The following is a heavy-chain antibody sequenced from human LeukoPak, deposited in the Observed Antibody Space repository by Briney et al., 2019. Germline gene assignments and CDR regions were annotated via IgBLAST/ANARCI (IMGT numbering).Heavy chain of an antibody. CDR3: ARESSSLYFDY. CDR2: ISSSIGYI. J-gene: IGHJ4*02. Sequence: GGSLRLSCAASGFTFRSYSINWGRRAPGEGLEWVSSISSSIGYIYYADSVKGRFTISRDNAKNSLYLKMNSLRAEATAVYYCARESSSLYFDYWGQGTLVTVSS. CDR1: GFTFRSYS. D-gene: IGHD6-6*01. V-gene: IGHV3-21*01.